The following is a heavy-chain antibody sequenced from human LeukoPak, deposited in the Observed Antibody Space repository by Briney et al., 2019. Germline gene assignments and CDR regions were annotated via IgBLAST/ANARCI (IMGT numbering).Heavy chain of an antibody. Sequence: ASVKVSCKASGYTFTSYYMHWVRQAPGQGLEWMGIINPSGGSTSYAQKFQGRVTMTRDTSTSTAYMELSSLRSEDTAVYYCARGDGITMIVVVKGDAFEMWGQGTMVTVSS. CDR3: ARGDGITMIVVVKGDAFEM. CDR1: GYTFTSYY. J-gene: IGHJ3*02. CDR2: INPSGGST. V-gene: IGHV1-46*01. D-gene: IGHD3-22*01.